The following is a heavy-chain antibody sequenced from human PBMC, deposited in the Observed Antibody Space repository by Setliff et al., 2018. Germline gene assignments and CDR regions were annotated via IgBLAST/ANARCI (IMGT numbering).Heavy chain of an antibody. Sequence: SETLSLTCTAYGGTFSDYYWTWLRQPPGKGLEWIGEINHSGTTNYNPSLKSRVTISVDTSKNQFSLTMSSVTAADAAVYYCARGRNVAARLLDTWGQGSRVTVSS. V-gene: IGHV4-34*01. D-gene: IGHD6-6*01. CDR2: INHSGTT. CDR1: GGTFSDYY. CDR3: ARGRNVAARLLDT. J-gene: IGHJ5*02.